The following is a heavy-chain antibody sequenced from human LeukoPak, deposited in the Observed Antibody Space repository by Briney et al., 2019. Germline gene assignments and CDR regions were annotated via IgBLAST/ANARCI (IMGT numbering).Heavy chain of an antibody. Sequence: GGSLRLSCAASGFTFSTYNMNWVRQAPGKGLEWVSSITSSSSYIYYADSVKGRFTISRDNAKNSLSLQMNGLRVEDTAVYYCARGFGRFGHRFGYLGQGTLVTVSS. J-gene: IGHJ4*02. V-gene: IGHV3-21*06. CDR2: ITSSSSYI. D-gene: IGHD3-10*01. CDR1: GFTFSTYN. CDR3: ARGFGRFGHRFGY.